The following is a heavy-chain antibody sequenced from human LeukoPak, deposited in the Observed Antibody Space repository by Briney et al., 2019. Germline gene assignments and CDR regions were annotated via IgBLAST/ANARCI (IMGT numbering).Heavy chain of an antibody. CDR1: GFTVSSNS. J-gene: IGHJ4*02. V-gene: IGHV3-53*01. Sequence: GSLRLSCAASGFTVSSNSMSWVRQAPGKGLEWVSVIYSGGSTYYADSVKGRFTISRDNSKNTLYLQMNSLRAEDTAVYYCARDRPIVGAGYYFDYWGQGTLVTVSS. CDR2: IYSGGST. D-gene: IGHD6-13*01. CDR3: ARDRPIVGAGYYFDY.